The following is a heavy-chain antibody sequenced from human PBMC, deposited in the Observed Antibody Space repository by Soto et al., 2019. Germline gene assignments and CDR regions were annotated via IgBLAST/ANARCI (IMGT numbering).Heavy chain of an antibody. D-gene: IGHD3-22*01. CDR2: IKSKTDGGTT. CDR3: TTGYYDSSGYYDY. Sequence: PGGSLRLACAASGFTFSNAWMNWVRQAPGKGLEWVGRIKSKTDGGTTDYAAPVKGRFTISRDDSKNTLYLQMNSLKTEDTAVYYCTTGYYDSSGYYDYWGQGTLVTVSS. V-gene: IGHV3-15*07. J-gene: IGHJ4*02. CDR1: GFTFSNAW.